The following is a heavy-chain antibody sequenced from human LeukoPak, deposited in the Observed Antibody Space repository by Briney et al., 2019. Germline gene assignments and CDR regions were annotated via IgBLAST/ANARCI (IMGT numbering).Heavy chain of an antibody. CDR2: IYSGGST. CDR3: ARDPRRDTYYYYGMDV. Sequence: GGSLRLSCAASGFTVSSNYMSWVRQAPGKGLEWVSVIYSGGSTYYADSVKGRFTISRDNSKYTLYLQMNSLGAEDTAVYYCARDPRRDTYYYYGMDVWGQGTTVTVSS. CDR1: GFTVSSNY. V-gene: IGHV3-66*02. J-gene: IGHJ6*02. D-gene: IGHD5-18*01.